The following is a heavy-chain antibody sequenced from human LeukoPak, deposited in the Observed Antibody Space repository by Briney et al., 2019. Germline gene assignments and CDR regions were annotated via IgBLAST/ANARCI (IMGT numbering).Heavy chain of an antibody. CDR3: ARGFGILWFGEDGWFDP. CDR1: GYTFTSYD. CDR2: MNPNSGNT. J-gene: IGHJ5*02. V-gene: IGHV1-8*01. D-gene: IGHD3-10*01. Sequence: ASVKVSCKASGYTFTSYDINWVRQATGQGLEWMGWMNPNSGNTGYAQKFQGRVTMTRNTSISTAYMELSSLRSEDTAVYYCARGFGILWFGEDGWFDPWGQGTLVTVSS.